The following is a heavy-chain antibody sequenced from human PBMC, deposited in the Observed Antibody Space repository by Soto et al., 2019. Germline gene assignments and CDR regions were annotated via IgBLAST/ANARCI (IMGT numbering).Heavy chain of an antibody. D-gene: IGHD2-15*01. CDR1: GFIFANFA. J-gene: IGHJ4*02. CDR2: ISGYGGDS. V-gene: IGHV3-23*01. CDR3: AKDQRGYNRPVDY. Sequence: GGSLRLSCTASGFIFANFAMNWVRQAPGRGLEWVSSISGYGGDSAYADSVKGRFTISRDNSKNTLHLQMTTLRAEDTATYYCAKDQRGYNRPVDYWGQGTLVTVSS.